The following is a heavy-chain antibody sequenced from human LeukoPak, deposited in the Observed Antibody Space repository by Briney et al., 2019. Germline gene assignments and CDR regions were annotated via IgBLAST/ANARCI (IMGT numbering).Heavy chain of an antibody. CDR2: VYHSGST. J-gene: IGHJ6*03. CDR3: ANPRSWELSDMAV. V-gene: IGHV4-38-2*02. CDR1: GYSLSSAYY. Sequence: PSETLSLTCTVSGYSLSSAYYWAWIRQPPGKGLEWIGSVYHSGSTYYNPSLKSRVTISVDTSKNQFSLKVNSVTAADTAVYYCANPRSWELSDMAVWGRGTTVTVSS. D-gene: IGHD1-26*01.